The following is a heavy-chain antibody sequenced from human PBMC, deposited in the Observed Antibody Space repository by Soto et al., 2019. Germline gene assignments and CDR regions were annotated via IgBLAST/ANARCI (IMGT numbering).Heavy chain of an antibody. D-gene: IGHD2-15*01. CDR2: IIPIFGTA. CDR1: GGTFSSYA. V-gene: IGHV1-69*01. CDR3: ASSDIVVVVAAEYYFDY. Sequence: QVQLVQSGAEVKKPGSSVKVSCKASGGTFSSYAISWVRQAPGQGLEWMGGIIPIFGTANYAQKFQGRVTITADESTSTAYMELSSLRSEETAVYYCASSDIVVVVAAEYYFDYWGQGTLVTVSS. J-gene: IGHJ4*02.